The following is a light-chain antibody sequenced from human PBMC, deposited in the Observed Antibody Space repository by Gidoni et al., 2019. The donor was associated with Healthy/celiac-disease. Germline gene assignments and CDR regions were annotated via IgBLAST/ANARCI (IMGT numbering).Light chain of an antibody. CDR1: QSISSY. J-gene: IGKJ1*01. Sequence: DIQLTQSPSSLSASVGDRVTITCRASQSISSYFNWYQQKPGKAPKLLSYAASSLQRGVPSRFSGSGSGTDFTLTISSLQPEELATYYCQQSYSTPRTFGQGTKVEIK. CDR2: AAS. V-gene: IGKV1-39*01. CDR3: QQSYSTPRT.